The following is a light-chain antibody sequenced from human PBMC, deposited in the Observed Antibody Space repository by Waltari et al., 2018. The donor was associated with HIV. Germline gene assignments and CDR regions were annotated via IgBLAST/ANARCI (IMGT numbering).Light chain of an antibody. CDR2: DVT. CDR1: SSDVGAHYY. J-gene: IGLJ2*01. Sequence: QSALTQPASVSGSPGQSITISCIGSSSDVGAHYYVSWSQRHPGNAPKLLIYDVTHRRSWISARFAGSQSGNPASLTSSGLQADDEADYYWGSYTTTSTRGVFGGGTKLTVL. V-gene: IGLV2-14*03. CDR3: GSYTTTSTRGV.